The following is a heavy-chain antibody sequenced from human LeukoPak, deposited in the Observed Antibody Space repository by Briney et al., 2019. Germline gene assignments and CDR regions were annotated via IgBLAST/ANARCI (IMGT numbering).Heavy chain of an antibody. CDR2: INPNSGNT. D-gene: IGHD6-13*01. Sequence: ASVKVSCKASGYTFTGYYMHWVRQAPGQGLEWMGRINPNSGNTGYAQKFQGRVTMTRNTSISTAYMELSSLRSEDTAVYYCARRGLAAAEGDYWGQGTLVTVSS. CDR1: GYTFTGYY. V-gene: IGHV1-8*02. J-gene: IGHJ4*02. CDR3: ARRGLAAAEGDY.